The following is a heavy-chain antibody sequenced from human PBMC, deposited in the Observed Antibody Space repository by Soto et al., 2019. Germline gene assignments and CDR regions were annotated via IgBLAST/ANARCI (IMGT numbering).Heavy chain of an antibody. J-gene: IGHJ4*02. CDR2: IYYSGST. CDR3: ARARGIVGATSPFDY. V-gene: IGHV4-59*01. CDR1: GGSISSYY. Sequence: TSETLSLTCTVSGGSISSYYWSWIRQPPGKGLEWIGYIYYSGSTNYNPSLKSRVTISVDTSKNQFSLKLSSVTAADTAVYYCARARGIVGATSPFDYWGQGTLVTVSS. D-gene: IGHD1-26*01.